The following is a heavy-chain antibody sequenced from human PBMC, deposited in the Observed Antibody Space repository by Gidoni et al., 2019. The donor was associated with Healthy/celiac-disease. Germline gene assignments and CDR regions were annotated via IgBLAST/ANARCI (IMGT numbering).Heavy chain of an antibody. J-gene: IGHJ4*02. V-gene: IGHV3-11*05. CDR1: GFTFSDYS. CDR3: ARVFDYDFWSGSGGPLDY. Sequence: QVQLVESGEGLVKPGGSLRPSCAASGFTFSDYSMSWIRQAPGKGLEWVSYISSSSSYTNYADSVKGRFTISRDNAKNSLYLQMNSLRAEDTAVYYCARVFDYDFWSGSGGPLDYWGQGTLVTVSS. D-gene: IGHD3-3*01. CDR2: ISSSSSYT.